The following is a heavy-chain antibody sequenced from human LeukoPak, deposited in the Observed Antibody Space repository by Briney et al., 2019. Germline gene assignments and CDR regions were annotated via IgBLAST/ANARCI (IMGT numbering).Heavy chain of an antibody. CDR3: ARESKESYGSSFYF. CDR2: ISYDGSNK. D-gene: IGHD3-10*01. V-gene: IGHV3-30-3*01. J-gene: IGHJ4*02. CDR1: GFTFSSYW. Sequence: GGSLRLSCAASGFTFSSYWMSWVRQAPGKGLEWVAVISYDGSNKYYANSVKGRFTISRDNSKNTLYVQMDSLRAEDTAVYYCARESKESYGSSFYFWGQGTLVTVSS.